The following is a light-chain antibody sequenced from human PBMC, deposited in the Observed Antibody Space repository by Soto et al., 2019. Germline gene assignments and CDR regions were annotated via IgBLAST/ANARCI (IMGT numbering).Light chain of an antibody. CDR1: QGINNY. Sequence: DTQMTQSPSSLSASVGDRVTITCRASQGINNYLAWYQQKPGKVPKLLIYGASTLQSGVSSRFSGSASGSDFTLTISSLQPEDVATYYCQKYNSAPYTFGQGTRLEI. J-gene: IGKJ2*01. V-gene: IGKV1-27*01. CDR2: GAS. CDR3: QKYNSAPYT.